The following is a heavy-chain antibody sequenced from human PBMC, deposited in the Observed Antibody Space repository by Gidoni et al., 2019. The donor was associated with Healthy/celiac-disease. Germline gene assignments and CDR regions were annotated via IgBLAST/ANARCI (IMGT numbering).Heavy chain of an antibody. CDR1: GGSISSSTYY. Sequence: QLQLQESGPGLVKPSETLSLTCTVSGGSISSSTYYWGWIRQPPGKGLEWIGSIYYSGSTYYNPSLKSRVTISVDMSKNQFSLKLSSVTAADTAVYYCARHASHSQVVYAHFDYWGQGTLVTVSS. CDR2: IYYSGST. D-gene: IGHD2-8*02. J-gene: IGHJ4*02. CDR3: ARHASHSQVVYAHFDY. V-gene: IGHV4-39*01.